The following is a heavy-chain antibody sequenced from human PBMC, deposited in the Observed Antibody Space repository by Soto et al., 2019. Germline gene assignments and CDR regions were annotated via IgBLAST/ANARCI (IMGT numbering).Heavy chain of an antibody. Sequence: ETLSLTCALSGASIITDNWWSWVRQPPGKEMEWIGEIYHSGNTNFNPSVKSRVTISVDTSKNQFSLTVSSVTAADTAIYYCARASASSKLRGVVINWGQGTLVTVSS. CDR2: IYHSGNT. CDR1: GASIITDNW. CDR3: ARASASSKLRGVVIN. D-gene: IGHD3-10*01. J-gene: IGHJ4*02. V-gene: IGHV4-4*02.